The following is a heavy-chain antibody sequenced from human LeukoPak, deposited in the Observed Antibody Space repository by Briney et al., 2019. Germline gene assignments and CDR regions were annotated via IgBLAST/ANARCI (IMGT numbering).Heavy chain of an antibody. J-gene: IGHJ4*02. Sequence: GESLKISCKGSGYRFSSHWITWVRQKPGKGLEWMGRIDPSDSYTKYSPSFQGHVSISADKSNSTAYLQWNSLKASDTATYYCARRLRGYGGNSDDDDEYWGQGTLVTVSS. CDR2: IDPSDSYT. CDR1: GYRFSSHW. V-gene: IGHV5-10-1*01. D-gene: IGHD5-12*01. CDR3: ARRLRGYGGNSDDDDEY.